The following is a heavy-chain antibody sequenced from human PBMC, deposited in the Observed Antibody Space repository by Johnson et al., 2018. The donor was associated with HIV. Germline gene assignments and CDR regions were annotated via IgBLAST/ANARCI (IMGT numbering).Heavy chain of an antibody. V-gene: IGHV3-35*01. CDR1: GFTFSNSD. CDR2: VRWNGSRT. J-gene: IGHJ3*02. CDR3: AREPEGWAFDI. D-gene: IGHD1-26*01. Sequence: VQLVESGGGVVQPGRSLRLSCAASGFTFSNSDMNWVHQAPGKRLERVSGVRWNGSRTSYADPVKGRFTISRNNSKNTLYLQMNSRKTEDTAVYYCAREPEGWAFDIWGQGTMVTVSS.